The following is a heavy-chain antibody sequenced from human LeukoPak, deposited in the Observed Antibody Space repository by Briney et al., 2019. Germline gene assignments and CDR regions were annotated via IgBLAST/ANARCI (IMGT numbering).Heavy chain of an antibody. CDR1: GGSIRGYY. D-gene: IGHD5-18*01. CDR3: ARDGGYSYGYAFDI. V-gene: IGHV4-59*01. CDR2: IYSSGST. J-gene: IGHJ3*02. Sequence: SETLSLTCNVSGGSIRGYYWSWIRQPPGKGLEWIGYIYSSGSTNYNPSLKSRVTMSVDTSKNQFSLKVSSVTAADTAVYYCARDGGYSYGYAFDIWGQGTMVTVSS.